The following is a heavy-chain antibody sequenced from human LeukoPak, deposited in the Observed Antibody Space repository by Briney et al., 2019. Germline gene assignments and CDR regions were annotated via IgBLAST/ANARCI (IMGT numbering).Heavy chain of an antibody. J-gene: IGHJ6*02. CDR3: AREEVVTAKYYYGMDV. D-gene: IGHD2-21*02. CDR2: ISAYNGNT. V-gene: IGHV1-18*01. Sequence: ASVKVSCKASGYTFTSYGISWVRQPPGQGREWMGWISAYNGNTNYAQKLQRRVTMTTDTPTSTAYMDLRSLRSDDTAGYYCAREEVVTAKYYYGMDVWGQGTTVTVSS. CDR1: GYTFTSYG.